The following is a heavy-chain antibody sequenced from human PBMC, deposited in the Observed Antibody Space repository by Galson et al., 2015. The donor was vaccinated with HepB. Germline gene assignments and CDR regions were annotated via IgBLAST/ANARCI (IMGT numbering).Heavy chain of an antibody. D-gene: IGHD5-24*01. CDR2: ISANGGST. V-gene: IGHV3-64D*06. Sequence: SLRLSCAASEFTFSNYAMHWVRQAPGKGLEHVSAISANGGSTYYADSVKGRFTISRDNSKNTLYLQMSSLRAEDTAVYYCAKPMATIDWYFDLWGRGTLVTVSS. J-gene: IGHJ2*01. CDR3: AKPMATIDWYFDL. CDR1: EFTFSNYA.